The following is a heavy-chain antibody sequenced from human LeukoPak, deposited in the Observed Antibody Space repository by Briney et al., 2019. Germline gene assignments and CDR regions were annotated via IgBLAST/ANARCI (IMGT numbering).Heavy chain of an antibody. D-gene: IGHD3-10*01. V-gene: IGHV4-31*03. CDR2: IYYSGST. CDR1: GGSISNGDHY. Sequence: SETLSLTCTVSGGSISNGDHYWSWIRQHPGKGLEWIGHIYYSGSTYYNPSLKSRGIISVETSKNQFSLKLSSVTAADTAVYYCARFDYGSGAYYINQWGQGTLVTVSS. J-gene: IGHJ4*02. CDR3: ARFDYGSGAYYINQ.